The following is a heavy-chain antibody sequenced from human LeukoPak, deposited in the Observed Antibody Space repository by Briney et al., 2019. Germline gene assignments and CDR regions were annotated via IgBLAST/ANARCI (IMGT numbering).Heavy chain of an antibody. CDR2: SGGSGGTT. CDR3: AKGKDFNGYYVDS. D-gene: IGHD3-3*01. Sequence: GGSLRLSCAASGFTFSSFGMSWVRQSPETGLEWVSVSGGSGGTTHYAESVKGRFTISRDNSKNTLYLEMSRLRADDTAVYYCAKGKDFNGYYVDSWGQGTLVTVSS. V-gene: IGHV3-23*01. J-gene: IGHJ4*02. CDR1: GFTFSSFG.